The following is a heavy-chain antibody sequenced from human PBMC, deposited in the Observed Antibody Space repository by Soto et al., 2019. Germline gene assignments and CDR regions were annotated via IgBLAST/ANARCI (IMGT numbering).Heavy chain of an antibody. CDR2: IDHTGTT. CDR3: ALSISDSRRHHCGFDY. J-gene: IGHJ4*02. Sequence: SETLSLTCAVYGGSFRAYHWSWIRQPPGKTLECIGEIDHTGTTLYNPSLKSRVIMSVDESKNQFSLRLNSVTVADTAVYYCALSISDSRRHHCGFDYWGQGNLVTVSS. D-gene: IGHD3-3*02. CDR1: GGSFRAYH. V-gene: IGHV4-34*01.